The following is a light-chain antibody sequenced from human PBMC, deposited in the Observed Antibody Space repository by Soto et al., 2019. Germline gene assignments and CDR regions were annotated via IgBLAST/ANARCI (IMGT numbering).Light chain of an antibody. CDR1: QSISTN. J-gene: IGKJ5*01. CDR3: QQYYNWPPIT. V-gene: IGKV3-15*01. CDR2: GAS. Sequence: EIVMTQSPATLSVSPGDGATLSCRASQSISTNLAWYQQKPGQAPRLLIYGASTRAAGIPARFRGSRSGTEFTLTISSLLSEDFAVYYCQQYYNWPPITFGQGTRLEIK.